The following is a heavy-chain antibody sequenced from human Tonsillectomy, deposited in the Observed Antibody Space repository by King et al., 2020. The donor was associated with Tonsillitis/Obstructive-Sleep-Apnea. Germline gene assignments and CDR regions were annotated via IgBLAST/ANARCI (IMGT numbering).Heavy chain of an antibody. CDR2: ISYDGSDK. V-gene: IGHV3-30*04. CDR3: AGEGWGGAGAFNI. Sequence: VQLVESGGGVVQPGRSLRLSCAASEFTFSSYAMHWVRQAPGKGLEWVAFISYDGSDKFYADSVKGRFTISRDNSKNTLYLQMNSLRTEDTAVYYCAGEGWGGAGAFNIWGQGTMVTVSS. CDR1: EFTFSSYA. D-gene: IGHD3-10*01. J-gene: IGHJ3*02.